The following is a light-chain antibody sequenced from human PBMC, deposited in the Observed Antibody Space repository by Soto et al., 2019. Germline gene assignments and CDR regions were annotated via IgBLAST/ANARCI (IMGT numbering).Light chain of an antibody. CDR3: QQYYNWWT. Sequence: EIVMTQSPATLSVSPGYSATIFCRASQSVSNNLAWYHQKPGQAPRVLIYGASIRATGVPARFSGSGSGTEFTLTISSLQSEDFAVYHCQQYYNWWTFGQGTKVDI. CDR1: QSVSNN. V-gene: IGKV3-15*01. J-gene: IGKJ1*01. CDR2: GAS.